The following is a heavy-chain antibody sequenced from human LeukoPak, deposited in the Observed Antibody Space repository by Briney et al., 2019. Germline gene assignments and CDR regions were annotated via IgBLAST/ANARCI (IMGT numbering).Heavy chain of an antibody. CDR1: GYTFTGYY. D-gene: IGHD2-15*01. Sequence: ASVKVSCKASGYTFTGYYMHWVRQAPGQGLEWMGWINPNSGGTNYAQKFQGRVTMTRDTSISTAYMELSRLRSDDTAVYYCARVPGFCSGGSCYFWGQGTLVTVSS. CDR3: ARVPGFCSGGSCYF. V-gene: IGHV1-2*02. J-gene: IGHJ4*02. CDR2: INPNSGGT.